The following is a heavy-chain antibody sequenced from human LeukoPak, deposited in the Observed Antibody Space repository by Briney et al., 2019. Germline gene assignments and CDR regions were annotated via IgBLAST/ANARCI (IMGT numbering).Heavy chain of an antibody. J-gene: IGHJ6*02. V-gene: IGHV1-8*01. CDR3: ARGRGIAAAGNYYYYGMDV. D-gene: IGHD6-13*01. CDR1: GYTFTGYD. CDR2: MNPNSGNT. Sequence: GASVKVSCKASGYTFTGYDINWVRQATGQGLEWMGWMNPNSGNTGYAQKFQGRVTMTRNTSISTAYMELSSLRSEDTAVYYCARGRGIAAAGNYYYYGMDVWGQGTTVTVSS.